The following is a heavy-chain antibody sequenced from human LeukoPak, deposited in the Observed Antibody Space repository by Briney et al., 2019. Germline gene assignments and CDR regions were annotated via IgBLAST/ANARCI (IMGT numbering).Heavy chain of an antibody. J-gene: IGHJ4*02. Sequence: SETLSLTCTVSGDSITRYHWTWIRQPPGRRLEWIGYVYYDGTTRYNPSLMSRVTISLDTSNKQFSLKLRSVTAADTAIYYCATYTRHCSGGTCYSIDYWGRGTLVTVSS. V-gene: IGHV4-59*08. CDR2: VYYDGTT. CDR3: ATYTRHCSGGTCYSIDY. D-gene: IGHD2-15*01. CDR1: GDSITRYH.